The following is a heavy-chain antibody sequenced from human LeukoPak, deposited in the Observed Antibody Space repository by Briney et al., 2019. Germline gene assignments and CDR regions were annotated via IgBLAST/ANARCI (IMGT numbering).Heavy chain of an antibody. Sequence: GGSLRLSCAASGFTFSSYAMSWVRQAPGKGLEWVSVISGSGGSIYYRDSVKGRFTISRDNSKNTLYLQMNSLRAEDTAVYYCAKDGTTTITFDYWGQGTLVTVSS. J-gene: IGHJ4*02. CDR1: GFTFSSYA. V-gene: IGHV3-23*01. CDR2: ISGSGGSI. D-gene: IGHD1-1*01. CDR3: AKDGTTTITFDY.